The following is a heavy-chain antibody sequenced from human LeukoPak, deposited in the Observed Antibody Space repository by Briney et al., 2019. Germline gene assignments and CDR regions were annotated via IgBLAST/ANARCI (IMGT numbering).Heavy chain of an antibody. V-gene: IGHV4-61*08. CDR1: GDPITTSSDY. CDR2: IYYSGST. D-gene: IGHD5-12*01. CDR3: AREYSAFDY. Sequence: SETLSLTCTVSGDPITTSSDYKWTWLRQPPRKGLEWIGYIYYSGSTNCNPSLQSRVTISVDTSNNQFSLKLTSVTAADTAVYYCAREYSAFDYWGQGTLVTVSS. J-gene: IGHJ4*02.